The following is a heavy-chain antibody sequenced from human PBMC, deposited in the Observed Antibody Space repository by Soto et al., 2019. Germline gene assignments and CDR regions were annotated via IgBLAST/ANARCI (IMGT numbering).Heavy chain of an antibody. V-gene: IGHV1-46*01. CDR2: INPSGGST. CDR3: AREMGRVWFGESYGMDV. CDR1: GYTFTSYY. J-gene: IGHJ6*02. D-gene: IGHD3-10*01. Sequence: GASVKVSCKASGYTFTSYYMHWVRQAPGQGLEWMGIINPSGGSTSYAQKFQGRVTMTRDTSTSTVYMELSSLRSEDTAVYYCAREMGRVWFGESYGMDVWGQGTTVTVSS.